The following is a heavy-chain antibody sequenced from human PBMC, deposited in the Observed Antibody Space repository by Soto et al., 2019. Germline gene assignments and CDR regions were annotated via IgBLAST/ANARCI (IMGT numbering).Heavy chain of an antibody. CDR2: IIPIFGTA. V-gene: IGHV1-69*01. J-gene: IGHJ2*01. CDR3: ARRLYDRGVRWYFDL. D-gene: IGHD3-22*01. Sequence: QVQLVQSGAEVKKPGSSVKVSCKASGGTFTSYAISWVRQAPGQGLEWMGGIIPIFGTANYAQKFQGRVTITADESTSTAYMELSSLRSEDTAVYYCARRLYDRGVRWYFDLWGRGTLVTVSS. CDR1: GGTFTSYA.